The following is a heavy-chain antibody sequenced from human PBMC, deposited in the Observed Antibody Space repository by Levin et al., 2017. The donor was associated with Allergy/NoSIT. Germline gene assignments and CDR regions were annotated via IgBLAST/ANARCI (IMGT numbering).Heavy chain of an antibody. J-gene: IGHJ4*02. CDR2: ISSSGSTI. CDR1: GFTFSSYE. Sequence: GESLKISCAASGFTFSSYEMNWVRQAPGKGLEWVSYISSSGSTIYYADSVKGRFTISRDNAKNSLYLQMNSLRAEDTAVYYCARQLGNFWSGYNYFDYWVQGTLVTVSS. V-gene: IGHV3-48*03. D-gene: IGHD3-3*01. CDR3: ARQLGNFWSGYNYFDY.